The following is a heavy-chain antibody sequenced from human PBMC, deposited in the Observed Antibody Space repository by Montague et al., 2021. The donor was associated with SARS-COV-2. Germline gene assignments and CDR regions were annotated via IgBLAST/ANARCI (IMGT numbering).Heavy chain of an antibody. CDR1: GFPFSSYA. J-gene: IGHJ4*02. CDR3: ARAHDRYYDFWSGYNTLSDY. V-gene: IGHV3-30*04. CDR2: ISFDGLNK. Sequence: SLRLSCAASGFPFSSYAMHWVRQAPGKGLEWIAVISFDGLNKYYADSVKGRFSITRDNSKNMLYLQMNSLRAEDTAMFYCARAHDRYYDFWSGYNTLSDYWGQGTLVTVSS. D-gene: IGHD3-3*01.